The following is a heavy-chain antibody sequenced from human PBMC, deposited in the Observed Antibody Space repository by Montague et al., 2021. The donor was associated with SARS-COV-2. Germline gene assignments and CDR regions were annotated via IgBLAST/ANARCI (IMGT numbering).Heavy chain of an antibody. Sequence: CAISGDSVSSNTAAWNWIRQAPSRGLEWLGRTYYRSKGDYDYAVSVKSKMTISPDTYKNQFSLQLSSVTPEDRAVYYCARDPRYSLRWSFDYWGQGTVVTVSS. J-gene: IGHJ4*02. V-gene: IGHV6-1*01. D-gene: IGHD1-26*01. CDR2: TYYRSKGDY. CDR1: GDSVSSNTAA. CDR3: ARDPRYSLRWSFDY.